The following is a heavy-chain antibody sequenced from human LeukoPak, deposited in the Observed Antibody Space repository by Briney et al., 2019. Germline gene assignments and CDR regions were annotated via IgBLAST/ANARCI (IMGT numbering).Heavy chain of an antibody. D-gene: IGHD6-19*01. CDR1: GFTFSSYW. V-gene: IGHV3-7*01. Sequence: GGSLRLSCAASGFTFSSYWMSWVRQAPGKGLEWVANIKQDGSEKYYVDSVKGRFTISRDNAKNSLYLQMNSLGAEDTAVYYCANQYSSGWYGEAFDIWGQGTMVTVSS. J-gene: IGHJ3*02. CDR2: IKQDGSEK. CDR3: ANQYSSGWYGEAFDI.